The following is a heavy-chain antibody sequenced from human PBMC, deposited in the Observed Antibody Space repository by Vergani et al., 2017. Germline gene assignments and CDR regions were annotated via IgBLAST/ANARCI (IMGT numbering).Heavy chain of an antibody. D-gene: IGHD4-11*01. CDR2: IRSKNDGGTA. CDR1: GITFKNAW. Sequence: EVQVVESGGGLIKPGGSLRLSCVVSGITFKNAWINWVRQAPGKGLEWIGRIRSKNDGGTADYAAPLKGRFTISRDDSKESAFLLVNNLKTEDTAVYFCYTDYQDYWGQGTLVTVSS. CDR3: YTDYQDY. V-gene: IGHV3-15*01. J-gene: IGHJ4*02.